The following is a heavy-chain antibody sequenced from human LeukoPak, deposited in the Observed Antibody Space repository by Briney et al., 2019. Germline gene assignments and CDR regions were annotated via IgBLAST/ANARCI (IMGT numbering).Heavy chain of an antibody. CDR3: ANPRRDFWSGPSDNWFDP. D-gene: IGHD3-3*01. Sequence: PGGSLRLSCAASGFTFSSYAMSWVRQAPGKGLEWVSAISGSGGSTYYAASVKGQFTISRDNSKNPLYLQMNSLRAEDTAVYYCANPRRDFWSGPSDNWFDPWGQGTLVTVSS. J-gene: IGHJ5*02. CDR2: ISGSGGST. CDR1: GFTFSSYA. V-gene: IGHV3-23*01.